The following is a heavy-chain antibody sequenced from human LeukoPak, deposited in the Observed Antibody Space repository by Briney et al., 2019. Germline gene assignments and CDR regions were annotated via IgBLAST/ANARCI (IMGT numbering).Heavy chain of an antibody. CDR2: ISYDGTNK. J-gene: IGHJ6*03. V-gene: IGHV3-30*04. CDR1: GFTFSNYA. Sequence: GGSLRLSCAASGFTFSNYAMHWVHQAPGKGLEWVAVISYDGTNKYYADSVKGRFTISRDNSKNTLYLQMNSLRAEDTALYYCARLSAYYYGSYFYYYMDVWGKGTTVTVSS. D-gene: IGHD3-10*01. CDR3: ARLSAYYYGSYFYYYMDV.